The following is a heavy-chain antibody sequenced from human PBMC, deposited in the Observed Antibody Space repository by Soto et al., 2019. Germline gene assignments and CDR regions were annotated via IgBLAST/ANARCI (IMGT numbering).Heavy chain of an antibody. CDR3: AAATTWNFHFPY. V-gene: IGHV3-33*03. D-gene: IGHD1-7*01. Sequence: QAQLVESGGGVVQPGTSLRLSCAASGFTISTHGMHWVRQATGKGLEWLANIWYDGSNKFYAESVKGRFSISKDNSKNTLYRQMSSLRAEDTAVYYCAAATTWNFHFPYWGQGTQVTVSS. CDR2: IWYDGSNK. CDR1: GFTISTHG. J-gene: IGHJ4*02.